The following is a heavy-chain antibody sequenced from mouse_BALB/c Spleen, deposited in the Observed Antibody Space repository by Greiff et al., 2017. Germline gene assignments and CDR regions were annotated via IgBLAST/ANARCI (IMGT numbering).Heavy chain of an antibody. J-gene: IGHJ4*01. CDR3: ASGYYGSSYDYYAMDY. CDR1: GFTFSSYA. V-gene: IGHV5-9-4*01. D-gene: IGHD1-1*01. CDR2: ISSGGSYT. Sequence: EVNLVESGGGLVKPGGSLKLSCAASGFTFSSYAMSWVRQSPEKRLEWVAEISSGGSYTYYPDTVTGRFTISRDNAKNTLYLEMSSLRSEDTAMYYCASGYYGSSYDYYAMDYWGQGTSVTVSS.